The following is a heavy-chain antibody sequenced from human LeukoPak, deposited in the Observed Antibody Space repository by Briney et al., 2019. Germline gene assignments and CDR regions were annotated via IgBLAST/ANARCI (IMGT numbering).Heavy chain of an antibody. Sequence: ASVKVSCKVSGYTLTELSMHWARQAPGKGLEWMGGFDPEDGETIYAQKFQGRVTMTEDTSTDTAYMELSSLRSEDTAVYYCATDQEGRGYSYGRYFDYWGQGTLVTVSS. V-gene: IGHV1-24*01. CDR1: GYTLTELS. CDR3: ATDQEGRGYSYGRYFDY. CDR2: FDPEDGET. J-gene: IGHJ4*02. D-gene: IGHD5-18*01.